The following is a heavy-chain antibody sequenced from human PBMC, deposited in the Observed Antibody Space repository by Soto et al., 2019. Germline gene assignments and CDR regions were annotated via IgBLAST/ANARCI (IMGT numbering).Heavy chain of an antibody. Sequence: QVQLVQSGAEVKKPGSSVKVSCKASGGTFSIYTISWVRQAPGQGLEWMGGSANSAQKFQGRLTVTADESTSTVYLELSSLTSEDTAVYSGAREGPPDIAWFDPWGQGTLVSVSS. CDR2: GSA. CDR3: AREGPPDIAWFDP. D-gene: IGHD2-15*01. CDR1: GGTFSIYT. J-gene: IGHJ5*02. V-gene: IGHV1-69*01.